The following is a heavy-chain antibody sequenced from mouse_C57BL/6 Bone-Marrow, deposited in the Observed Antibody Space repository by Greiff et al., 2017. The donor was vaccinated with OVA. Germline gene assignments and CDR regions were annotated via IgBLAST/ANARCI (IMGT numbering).Heavy chain of an antibody. D-gene: IGHD1-1*01. CDR2: IYPRSGNT. CDR1: GYTFTSYG. V-gene: IGHV1-81*01. J-gene: IGHJ1*03. Sequence: QVQLQQSGAELARPGASVKLSCKASGYTFTSYGISWVKQRTGQGLEWIGEIYPRSGNTYYNEKFKGKATLTADKSSSTAYMELRSLTSEDSAVYFCARSALYYYGSSYGYFDVWGTGTTVTVSS. CDR3: ARSALYYYGSSYGYFDV.